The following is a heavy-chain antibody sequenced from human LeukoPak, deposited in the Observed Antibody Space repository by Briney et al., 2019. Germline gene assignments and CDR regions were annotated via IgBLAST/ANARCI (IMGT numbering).Heavy chain of an antibody. J-gene: IGHJ3*02. CDR1: GYSFTSYW. V-gene: IGHV5-51*01. D-gene: IGHD3-16*01. CDR2: IYPGDSDT. Sequence: GESLKISCKGSGYSFTSYWIGWVRQMPGKGLEWMGIIYPGDSDTRYSPPFQGQVTISADKSISTAYLQWSSLKASDTAMYYCARLGEDSRGTAGAFDIWGQGTMVTVSS. CDR3: ARLGEDSRGTAGAFDI.